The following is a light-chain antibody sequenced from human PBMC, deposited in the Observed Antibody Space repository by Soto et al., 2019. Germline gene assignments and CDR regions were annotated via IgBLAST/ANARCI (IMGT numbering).Light chain of an antibody. CDR1: QSISTW. Sequence: DIQMTQSPSTLSASVGDRVTITCRASQSISTWLAWYQQKPGKAPKLLIYKASSLESGAPSRFSGSGSGTEFILAIRSLQPDDLATYYCQPHQSRSPWTFGQRTKVEI. V-gene: IGKV1-5*03. CDR3: QPHQSRSPWT. J-gene: IGKJ1*01. CDR2: KAS.